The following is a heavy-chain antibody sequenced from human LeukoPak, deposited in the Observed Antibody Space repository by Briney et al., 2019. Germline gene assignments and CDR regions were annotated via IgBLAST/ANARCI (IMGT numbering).Heavy chain of an antibody. D-gene: IGHD5-18*01. CDR1: GDSISSSY. Sequence: SETLSLTCTVSGDSISSSYWSWIRQPPGKGLEWIGYIYYSGSTNYNPSLKSRVTISVDTSKNQFSLKLSSVTAADTAVYYCAREDTAMVTAFDYWGQGTLVTVSS. J-gene: IGHJ4*02. V-gene: IGHV4-59*13. CDR3: AREDTAMVTAFDY. CDR2: IYYSGST.